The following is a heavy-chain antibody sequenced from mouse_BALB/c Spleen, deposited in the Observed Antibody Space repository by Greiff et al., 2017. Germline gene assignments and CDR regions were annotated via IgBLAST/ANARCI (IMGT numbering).Heavy chain of an antibody. CDR1: GYSITSDYA. CDR2: ISYSGST. J-gene: IGHJ4*01. CDR3: ARGDYDDGYYAMDY. Sequence: EVQLQESGPGLVKPSQSLSLTCTVTGYSITSDYAWNWIRQFPGNKLEWMGYISYSGSTSYNPSLKSRISITRDTSKNQFFLQLNSVTTEDTATYYCARGDYDDGYYAMDYWGQGTSVTVSS. V-gene: IGHV3-2*02. D-gene: IGHD2-4*01.